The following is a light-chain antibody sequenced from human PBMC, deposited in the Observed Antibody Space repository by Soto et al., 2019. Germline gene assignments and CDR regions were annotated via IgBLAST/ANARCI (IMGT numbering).Light chain of an antibody. V-gene: IGKV3D-20*02. CDR1: QSVSSSY. CDR2: DAS. J-gene: IGKJ4*01. Sequence: ENVLTQSPGTLSLSPGERATLSCRASQSVSSSYLAWYQQKPGQAPRLLIYDASNRATGIPARFSGSGSGTDFTLTISSLEPEDFAVYYCQQRSNWPTFGGGTKVDIK. CDR3: QQRSNWPT.